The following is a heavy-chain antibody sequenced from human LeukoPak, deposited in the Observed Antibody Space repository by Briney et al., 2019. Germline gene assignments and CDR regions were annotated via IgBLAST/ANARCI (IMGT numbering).Heavy chain of an antibody. CDR3: AVSVEFGVVTYDAFDI. V-gene: IGHV4-59*10. D-gene: IGHD3-3*01. J-gene: IGHJ3*02. CDR1: GGPFSSYY. Sequence: SETLSLTCAVYGGPFSSYYWSWIRQPAGKGLEWIGRIYTSGSTNYNPSLKSRVTMSVDTSKNQFSLKLSSVTAADTAVYYCAVSVEFGVVTYDAFDIWGQGTMVTVSS. CDR2: IYTSGST.